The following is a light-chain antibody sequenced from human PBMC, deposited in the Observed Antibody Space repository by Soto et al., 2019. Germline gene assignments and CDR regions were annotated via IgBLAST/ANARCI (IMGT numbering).Light chain of an antibody. Sequence: EIVLTQSPDTLSLSPGERATLSCRASQSVRSERLAWYQQKPGQAPRLVIFDASTRATGIPERFSGSGSGTHFTLTITSLDPEDFAVYYCQEYDGAPPVTFGLGTRLEI. V-gene: IGKV3-20*01. CDR1: QSVRSER. CDR2: DAS. J-gene: IGKJ5*01. CDR3: QEYDGAPPVT.